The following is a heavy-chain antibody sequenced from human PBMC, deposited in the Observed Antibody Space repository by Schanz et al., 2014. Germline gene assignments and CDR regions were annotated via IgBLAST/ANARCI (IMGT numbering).Heavy chain of an antibody. J-gene: IGHJ4*02. CDR1: GFTFTTHS. V-gene: IGHV3-23*01. Sequence: EVQLLESGGGLVQPGGSLRLSCAASGFTFTTHSMTWVRQAPGKGLEWVSGISGSGGSTYYADSVKGRFIISRDNSKTTLSLQMNSLRAEDTAVYYCAKGLYYDNTGGGFDYWGQGTLVTVSS. CDR2: ISGSGGST. CDR3: AKGLYYDNTGGGFDY. D-gene: IGHD3-16*01.